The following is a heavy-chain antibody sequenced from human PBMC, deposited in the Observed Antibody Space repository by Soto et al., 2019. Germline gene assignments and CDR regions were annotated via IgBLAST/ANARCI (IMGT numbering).Heavy chain of an antibody. CDR3: ARRWPLSGLAY. CDR2: INHDESSS. CDR1: GFTFSSYW. D-gene: IGHD1-26*01. Sequence: EVQLVESGGGLVQPGGSLRLSCAASGFTFSSYWMHWVRQAPGKGLVWVSRINHDESSSTYVDSVRGRFTISRDNAKNTLYLQMNSLRAEDTAVYYCARRWPLSGLAYWGQGTLVTVSS. J-gene: IGHJ4*02. V-gene: IGHV3-74*01.